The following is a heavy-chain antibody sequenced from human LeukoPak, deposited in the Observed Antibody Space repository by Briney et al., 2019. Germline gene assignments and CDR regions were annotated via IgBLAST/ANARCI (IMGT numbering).Heavy chain of an antibody. Sequence: GGSLRLSCAASGFTFSSYSMNWVRQAPGKGLEWVSYISSSSSTLYYADSVKGRFTISKDNAKKSLYLQMTSLRAEDTAVYYRARNRGMVTSEFDYWGQGTLVTVSS. J-gene: IGHJ4*02. CDR2: ISSSSSTL. D-gene: IGHD5-18*01. CDR3: ARNRGMVTSEFDY. CDR1: GFTFSSYS. V-gene: IGHV3-48*01.